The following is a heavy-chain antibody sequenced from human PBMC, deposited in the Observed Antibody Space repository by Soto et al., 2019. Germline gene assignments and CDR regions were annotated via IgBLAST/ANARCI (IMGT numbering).Heavy chain of an antibody. CDR1: GFTFSNHW. D-gene: IGHD6-19*01. V-gene: IGHV3-7*01. CDR2: IKQDGSVK. CDR3: ARESQWLVGVFDY. J-gene: IGHJ4*02. Sequence: GGSLRLSCAASGFTFSNHWMSWVRQAPGKGLEWVANIKQDGSVKNYVDSVKGRFTISRDNAQNSLYLQMNSLRAEDTAVYYCARESQWLVGVFDYWGQGTLVTVSS.